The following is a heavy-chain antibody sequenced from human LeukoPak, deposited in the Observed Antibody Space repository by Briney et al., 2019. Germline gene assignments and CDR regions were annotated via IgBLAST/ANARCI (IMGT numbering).Heavy chain of an antibody. CDR1: GFTFSSYA. D-gene: IGHD3-10*01. V-gene: IGHV3-30*04. CDR2: ISYDGSNK. Sequence: PGGSLRLSCAASGFTFSSYAMHWVRQAPGKGLEWVAVISYDGSNKYYADSVKGRFTISRDNSKNTLYLQMNSLRAEDTAVYYCAKDRGSGTYYLIPDYWGQGTLVIVSS. J-gene: IGHJ4*02. CDR3: AKDRGSGTYYLIPDY.